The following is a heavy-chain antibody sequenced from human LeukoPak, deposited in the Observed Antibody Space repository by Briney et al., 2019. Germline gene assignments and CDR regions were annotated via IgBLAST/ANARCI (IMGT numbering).Heavy chain of an antibody. Sequence: SENLFLTCTVSGGSISSSSYYWGWVRQPPGKGLEWIGSIYYSGSTYYSPSLKSRVTISVDTSKNQFSLKLSSVTAADTAVYYCASLWDREGGDYWGRGTLVTVSS. V-gene: IGHV4-39*01. J-gene: IGHJ4*02. CDR3: ASLWDREGGDY. CDR1: GGSISSSSYY. CDR2: IYYSGST. D-gene: IGHD3-16*01.